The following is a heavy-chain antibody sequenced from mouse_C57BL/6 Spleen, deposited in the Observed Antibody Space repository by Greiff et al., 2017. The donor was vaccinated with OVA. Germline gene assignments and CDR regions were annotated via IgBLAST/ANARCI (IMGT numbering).Heavy chain of an antibody. J-gene: IGHJ1*03. CDR2: IYPGDGDT. V-gene: IGHV1-80*01. Sequence: QVHVKQSGAELVKPGASVKISCKASGYAFSSYWMNWVKQRPGKGLEWIGQIYPGDGDTNYNGKFKGKATLTADKSSSTAYMQLSSLTSEDSAVYFCARTRTAVAKGYFDVWGTGTTVTVSS. CDR1: GYAFSSYW. CDR3: ARTRTAVAKGYFDV. D-gene: IGHD1-1*01.